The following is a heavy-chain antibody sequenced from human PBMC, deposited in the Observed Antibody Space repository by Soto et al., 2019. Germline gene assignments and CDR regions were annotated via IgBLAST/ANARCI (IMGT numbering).Heavy chain of an antibody. J-gene: IGHJ4*02. CDR3: TTGDSSGYSATPGDFDY. CDR2: IKSKTDGGTT. Sequence: GGSLRLSCAASGFTFSNAWMNWVRQAPGKGLEWVGRIKSKTDGGTTDYAAPVKGRFTISRDDSKNTLYLQMNSLKTEDTAVYYCTTGDSSGYSATPGDFDYWGQGTLVTVSS. D-gene: IGHD3-22*01. V-gene: IGHV3-15*07. CDR1: GFTFSNAW.